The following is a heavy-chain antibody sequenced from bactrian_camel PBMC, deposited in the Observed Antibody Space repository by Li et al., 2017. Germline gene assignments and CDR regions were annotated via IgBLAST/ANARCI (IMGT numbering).Heavy chain of an antibody. Sequence: HVQLVESGGGSVQAGGSLKLSCKMPKDIFQSYCMGWFRQASGKEREGVGGIEGSGSTTYADSVKGRFIITRDKARDLVYLQMNGLQPEDTGVYYCAADQLYGTCRDVLDFPARGQGTQVTVS. D-gene: IGHD6*01. CDR2: IEGSGST. V-gene: IGHV3S53*01. J-gene: IGHJ4*01. CDR3: AADQLYGTCRDVLDFPA. CDR1: KDIFQSYC.